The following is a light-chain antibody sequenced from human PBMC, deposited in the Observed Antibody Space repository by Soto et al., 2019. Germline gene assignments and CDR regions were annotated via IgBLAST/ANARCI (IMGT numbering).Light chain of an antibody. CDR2: DNY. CDR3: GTWDSSLDTVV. V-gene: IGLV1-51*01. J-gene: IGLJ2*01. CDR1: SSNIGGNY. Sequence: QAVVAQPPSISAAPGQKVTISCSGSSSNIGGNYVSWYQHVPRTAPKLLIYDNYKRASGSPDRFSASKSGMSATLGITGLQTGDEADYYCGTWDSSLDTVVFGGGTQLTVL.